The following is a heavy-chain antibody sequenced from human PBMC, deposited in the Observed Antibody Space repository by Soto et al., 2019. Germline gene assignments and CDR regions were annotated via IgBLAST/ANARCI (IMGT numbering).Heavy chain of an antibody. CDR3: ARGIEGWYQGRYYYGMDV. Sequence: QVQLQESGPGLVKPSETLSLTCTVPGGSVSSGSYYWSWIRQPPGKELEWMGYIYYSGSTNYNPSLKSRVTISVDTSKNQFSLKLSSVTAADTAVYYCARGIEGWYQGRYYYGMDVWGQGTTVTVSS. V-gene: IGHV4-61*01. CDR2: IYYSGST. J-gene: IGHJ6*02. D-gene: IGHD6-19*01. CDR1: GGSVSSGSYY.